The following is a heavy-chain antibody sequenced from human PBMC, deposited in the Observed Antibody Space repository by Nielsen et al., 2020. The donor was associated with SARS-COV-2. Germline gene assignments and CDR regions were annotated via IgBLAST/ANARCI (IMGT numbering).Heavy chain of an antibody. CDR1: GYSISSGFF. CDR2: IHHSGRT. CDR3: ARGVPYNWNLSYFDL. Sequence: SETLSLTCTVSGYSISSGFFWGWMRQPPGKGLEWMGNIHHSGRTYYNPSLKSRVTLSVDTSKNQFSLKLSSVTAADTAMFYCARGVPYNWNLSYFDLWGRGTLVTVSS. V-gene: IGHV4-38-2*02. D-gene: IGHD1-20*01. J-gene: IGHJ2*01.